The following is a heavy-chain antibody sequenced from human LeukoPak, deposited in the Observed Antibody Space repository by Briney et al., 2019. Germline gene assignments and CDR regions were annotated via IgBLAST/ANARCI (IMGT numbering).Heavy chain of an antibody. J-gene: IGHJ5*02. V-gene: IGHV1-69*04. Sequence: SVKVSCKASGGTFSSYAISWVRQAPGQGLEWMGRIIPILGIANYAQKFQGRVTITADKSTSTAYMELSSLRSEDTAVYYCAREQVKYSSGWYGGWFDPWGQGTLVTVSS. CDR1: GGTFSSYA. CDR2: IIPILGIA. CDR3: AREQVKYSSGWYGGWFDP. D-gene: IGHD6-19*01.